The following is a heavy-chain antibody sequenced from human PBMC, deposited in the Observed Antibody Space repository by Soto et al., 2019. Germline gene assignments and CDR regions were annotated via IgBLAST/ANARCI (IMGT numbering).Heavy chain of an antibody. CDR2: IIPITGTA. CDR1: GGTFSSYA. Sequence: SVKVSCKASGGTFSSYAISWVRQAPGQGLEWMGGIIPITGTADYAQKFQGRVTMTRNTSISTAYMELSSLRSEDTAVYYCARGPDTAMVRIYYYYMDVWGKGTTVTVSS. V-gene: IGHV1-69*05. J-gene: IGHJ6*03. D-gene: IGHD5-18*01. CDR3: ARGPDTAMVRIYYYYMDV.